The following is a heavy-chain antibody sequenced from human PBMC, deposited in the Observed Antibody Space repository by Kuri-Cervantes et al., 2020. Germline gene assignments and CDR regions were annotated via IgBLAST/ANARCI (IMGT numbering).Heavy chain of an antibody. V-gene: IGHV3-53*01. CDR2: IYSGGST. D-gene: IGHD3-9*01. CDR1: GFTVSSNY. Sequence: GESLKISCAASGFTVSSNYMSWVRQAPGKGLEWVSVIYSGGSTYYADSVKGRFTISRDNAKNSLYLQMNSLRAEDTAVYYCARVGYDILTGSDNWFDPWGQGTLVTVSS. J-gene: IGHJ5*02. CDR3: ARVGYDILTGSDNWFDP.